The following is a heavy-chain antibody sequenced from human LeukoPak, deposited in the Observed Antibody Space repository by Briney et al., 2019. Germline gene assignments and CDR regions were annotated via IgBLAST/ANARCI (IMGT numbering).Heavy chain of an antibody. V-gene: IGHV4-59*01. CDR2: ISYSASS. CDR1: GGSISNYY. CDR3: ARLGLWDNWFDP. D-gene: IGHD3-16*01. Sequence: SETLSLTCTVSGGSISNYYWSWIRQPPGKGLEWLGYISYSASSNYNPSLKSRVTISVDTSKNQFSLKLSSVTAADTAVYYCARLGLWDNWFDPWGQGTLVTVSS. J-gene: IGHJ5*02.